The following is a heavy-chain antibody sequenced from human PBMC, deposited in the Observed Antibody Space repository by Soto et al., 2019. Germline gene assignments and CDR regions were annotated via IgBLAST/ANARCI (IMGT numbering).Heavy chain of an antibody. CDR3: VRDTYSYDSSGYYPNYGMDV. D-gene: IGHD3-22*01. CDR1: GGTFSSYA. CDR2: IIPIFGTA. V-gene: IGHV1-69*13. J-gene: IGHJ6*02. Sequence: SVKVSCKASGGTFSSYAISWVRQAPGQGLEWMGGIIPIFGTASYAQKFQGRVTITADESTSTAYMELSSLRSEDTAVYYCVRDTYSYDSSGYYPNYGMDVWGQGTTVTVSS.